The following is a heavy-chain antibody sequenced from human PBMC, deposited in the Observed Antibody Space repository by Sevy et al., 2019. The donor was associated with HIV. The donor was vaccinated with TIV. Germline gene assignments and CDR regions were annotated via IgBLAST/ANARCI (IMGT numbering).Heavy chain of an antibody. CDR1: GFTFSSYA. V-gene: IGHV3-30-3*01. J-gene: IGHJ4*02. CDR2: ISYDGSNK. CDR3: VRDSTMVRAIFDY. Sequence: GGSLRLSCAASGFTFSSYAMHWVRQAPGKGLEWVAVISYDGSNKYYADSVKGRFTISRDNSKNTLYLQMNSLRAEDTAVYYCVRDSTMVRAIFDYWGQGTLVTVSS. D-gene: IGHD3-10*01.